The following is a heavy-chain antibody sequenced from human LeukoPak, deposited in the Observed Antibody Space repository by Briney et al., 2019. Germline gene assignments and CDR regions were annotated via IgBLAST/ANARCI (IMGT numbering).Heavy chain of an antibody. D-gene: IGHD3-22*01. J-gene: IGHJ4*02. CDR1: KFTVSSNY. CDR2: IYSGGST. CDR3: AKDARGYYYDSSGYWGYFDY. V-gene: IGHV3-53*01. Sequence: GGSLRLSCAASKFTVSSNYMSWVRQAPGKGLEWVSVIYSGGSTYYADSVKGRFTISRDNSKNTLYLQMNSLRAEDTAVYYCAKDARGYYYDSSGYWGYFDYWGQGTLVTVSS.